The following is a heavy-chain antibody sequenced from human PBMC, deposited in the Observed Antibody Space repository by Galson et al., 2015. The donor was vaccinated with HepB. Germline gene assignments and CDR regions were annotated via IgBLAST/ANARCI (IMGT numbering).Heavy chain of an antibody. CDR1: GDSVSSNSAA. J-gene: IGHJ5*02. Sequence: CAISGDSVSSNSAAWNWIRQSPSRGLEWLGRTYYRSKWYNDYAVSVKSRITINPDTSKNQFSLQLNSVTPEDTAVYYCARDVAGDVVVVAATPGWFDPWGQGTLVTVS. CDR3: ARDVAGDVVVVAATPGWFDP. D-gene: IGHD2-15*01. V-gene: IGHV6-1*01. CDR2: TYYRSKWYN.